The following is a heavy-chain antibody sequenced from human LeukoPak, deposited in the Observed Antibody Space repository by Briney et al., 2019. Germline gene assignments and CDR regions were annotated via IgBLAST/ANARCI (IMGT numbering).Heavy chain of an antibody. CDR2: IYTRGST. V-gene: IGHV4-4*07. Sequence: TASETLSLTCTVSGGSISSYYWSWIRQPAGKGLEWIGRIYTRGSTNYNPSLKSRVTMSVDTSKNQFSLKLSSVTAADTAVYYCARTYGSGSYYYYYYYYMDVWGKGTTVTVSS. CDR1: GGSISSYY. CDR3: ARTYGSGSYYYYYYYYMDV. J-gene: IGHJ6*03. D-gene: IGHD3-10*01.